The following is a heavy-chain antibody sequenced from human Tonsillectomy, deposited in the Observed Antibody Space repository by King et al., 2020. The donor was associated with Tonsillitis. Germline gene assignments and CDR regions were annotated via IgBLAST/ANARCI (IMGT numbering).Heavy chain of an antibody. CDR3: AHLHSWGTAFNG. CDR1: GFSLAPSGVD. D-gene: IGHD3-16*01. V-gene: IGHV2-5*01. J-gene: IGHJ3*01. CDR2: VYSNNDK. Sequence: TLKESGPTVVKPTQTLTLTCTFSGFSLAPSGVDVGWIRQPPGKALEWLALVYSNNDKQYSPSLKSRLTITKDTSNNQVVLTLTNMDPVDTGTYFCAHLHSWGTAFNGWGQGTLVTVS.